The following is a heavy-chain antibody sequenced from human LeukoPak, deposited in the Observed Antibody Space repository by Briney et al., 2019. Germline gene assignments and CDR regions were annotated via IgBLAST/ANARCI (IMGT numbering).Heavy chain of an antibody. Sequence: SETLSLTCTVSGGSIGSYYWSWIRQPPGKGLEWIGYIYYSGSTNYNPSLKSRVTISVDTSKNQFSLKLRSVTAADTAVYYCARGRSDTAMVTGWGQRTLVTVSS. CDR2: IYYSGST. J-gene: IGHJ4*02. CDR3: ARGRSDTAMVTG. D-gene: IGHD5-18*01. V-gene: IGHV4-59*01. CDR1: GGSIGSYY.